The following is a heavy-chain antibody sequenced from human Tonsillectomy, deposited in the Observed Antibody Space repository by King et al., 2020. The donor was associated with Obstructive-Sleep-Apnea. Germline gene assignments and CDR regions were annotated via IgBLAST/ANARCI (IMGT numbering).Heavy chain of an antibody. Sequence: VQLVESGGVVVQPGESLRLSCAASGFTFGDHTIHWVRHAPGKGLEWVSLISWDASSTSYADSVKGRFTISRDNIKNSLYLQMDCLRTEDTALDYCAKDSDYIIDYWGQGTLVTVSS. J-gene: IGHJ4*02. D-gene: IGHD3-10*01. CDR2: ISWDASST. CDR3: AKDSDYIIDY. CDR1: GFTFGDHT. V-gene: IGHV3-43*01.